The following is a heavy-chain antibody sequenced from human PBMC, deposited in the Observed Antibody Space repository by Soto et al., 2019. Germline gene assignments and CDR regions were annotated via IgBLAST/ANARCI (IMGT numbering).Heavy chain of an antibody. Sequence: QVQLVQSGAEVKKPGSSVRVSCRASGDTFKNSAITWVRQAPGQGLEWMGEITPMGGVTKYAQKFEDRLTISADASTTTINMELRSLDSDDTAVDFCGREGRIAGIDYWGQGTLVTVSS. CDR2: ITPMGGVT. D-gene: IGHD1-20*01. V-gene: IGHV1-69*01. CDR3: GREGRIAGIDY. CDR1: GDTFKNSA. J-gene: IGHJ4*02.